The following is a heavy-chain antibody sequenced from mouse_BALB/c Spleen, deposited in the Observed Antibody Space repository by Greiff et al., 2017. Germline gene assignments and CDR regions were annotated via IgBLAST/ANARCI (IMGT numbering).Heavy chain of an antibody. V-gene: IGHV2-9*02. Sequence: VQLQESGPGLVAPSQSLSITCTVSGFSLTSYGVHWVRQPPGKGLEWLGVIWAGGSTNYNSALMSRLSISKDNSKSQVFLKMNSLQTDDTAMYYCARGNWDAAWFAYWGQGTLVTVSA. CDR3: ARGNWDAAWFAY. CDR2: IWAGGST. J-gene: IGHJ3*01. CDR1: GFSLTSYG. D-gene: IGHD4-1*01.